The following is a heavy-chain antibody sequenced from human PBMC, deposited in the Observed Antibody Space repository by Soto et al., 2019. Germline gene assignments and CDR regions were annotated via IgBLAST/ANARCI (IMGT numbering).Heavy chain of an antibody. CDR3: IRGPRASSSGTGAY. D-gene: IGHD2-2*01. CDR2: ISDDGKIT. J-gene: IGHJ4*02. V-gene: IGHV3-74*01. CDR1: GFVFKMYY. Sequence: GGSLRLCCEASGFVFKMYYMHWVRQVPGKGPEWVPRISDDGKITTYADSVKDRFTISGDNSKDTLYLQLDNLRGDDTGLYYCIRGPRASSSGTGAYWGQGTQVTVSS.